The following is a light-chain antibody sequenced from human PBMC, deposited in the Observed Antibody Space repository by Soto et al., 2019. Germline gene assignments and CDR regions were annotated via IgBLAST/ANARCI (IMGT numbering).Light chain of an antibody. Sequence: DIQMTQSPSSLSASVGDRVTITCRASQSISSYLNWYQQKPGKAPKLLIYTASSLQSGVPSRFSGSGSGTDFTLIISSLQPEDFATYCCQQSYNTPLTFGGGTKVEIK. CDR3: QQSYNTPLT. CDR2: TAS. V-gene: IGKV1-39*01. J-gene: IGKJ4*01. CDR1: QSISSY.